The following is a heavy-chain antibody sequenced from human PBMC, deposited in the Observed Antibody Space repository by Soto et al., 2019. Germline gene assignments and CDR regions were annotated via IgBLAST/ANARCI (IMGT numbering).Heavy chain of an antibody. J-gene: IGHJ6*02. Sequence: GGSLRLSCAASGLTFSSYGMHWVRQAPGKGLEWVAVISYDGSNKYYADSVKGRFTISRDNSKNTLYLQMNSLGAEDTAVYYCAKTYSSDWYYYYYGMDVWGQGTTVTVSS. V-gene: IGHV3-30*18. CDR3: AKTYSSDWYYYYYGMDV. CDR2: ISYDGSNK. D-gene: IGHD6-19*01. CDR1: GLTFSSYG.